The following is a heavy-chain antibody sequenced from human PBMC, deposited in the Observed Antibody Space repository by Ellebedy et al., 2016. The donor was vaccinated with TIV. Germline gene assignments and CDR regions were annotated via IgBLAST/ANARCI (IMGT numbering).Heavy chain of an antibody. J-gene: IGHJ4*02. CDR2: MNPNSGNT. CDR3: ARDRFRGDPALDY. Sequence: AASVKVSCKASGYTFTSYDINWVRQATGQGLEWMGWMNPNSGNTGYAQKFQGRVTITRDTSASTAYMELSSLRSEDTAVYYCARDRFRGDPALDYWGQGTLVTVSS. V-gene: IGHV1-8*01. CDR1: GYTFTSYD. D-gene: IGHD2-21*02.